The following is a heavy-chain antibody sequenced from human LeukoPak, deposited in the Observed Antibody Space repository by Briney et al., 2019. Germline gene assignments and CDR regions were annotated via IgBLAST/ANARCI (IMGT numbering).Heavy chain of an antibody. J-gene: IGHJ4*02. Sequence: GASVKVSCKASGYTFSSYGITWVRQAPRQGLEWMGWISAYNGNTNYAQKLQGRVTMTTDTSTTTAYMELRSLTSDDTAVYYCARANWALDYWGQGTLVTVSS. CDR1: GYTFSSYG. V-gene: IGHV1-18*01. CDR3: ARANWALDY. D-gene: IGHD7-27*01. CDR2: ISAYNGNT.